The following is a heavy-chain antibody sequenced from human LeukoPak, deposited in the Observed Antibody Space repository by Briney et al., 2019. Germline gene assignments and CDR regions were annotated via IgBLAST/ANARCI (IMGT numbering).Heavy chain of an antibody. D-gene: IGHD3-16*01. V-gene: IGHV3-53*01. Sequence: GESLKLSCAASGFTVSFNYMSWVRQAPGKGLEWVSTIYSGGTTYYAASVKGRFTISRDNSRNTLYLQMNSLRAEDTAVYYCARPRMIAYYYLDVWGKGTTVTVS. CDR1: GFTVSFNY. CDR2: IYSGGTT. CDR3: ARPRMIAYYYLDV. J-gene: IGHJ6*03.